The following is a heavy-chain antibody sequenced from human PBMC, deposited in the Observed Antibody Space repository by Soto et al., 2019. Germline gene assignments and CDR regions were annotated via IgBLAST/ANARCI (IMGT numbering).Heavy chain of an antibody. D-gene: IGHD2-15*01. J-gene: IGHJ4*02. V-gene: IGHV4-31*03. Sequence: QVQLQEAGPGLVKPSQTLSLTCTVSGGSISSGGYYWSWIRQHPGKGVEWIGYIYYSGSTYYNPALKSRVTRSLATSNCQFSPELSSVTAADTAVYYCASLVDRTGLVFDYWGQGTLVTVSS. CDR3: ASLVDRTGLVFDY. CDR2: IYYSGST. CDR1: GGSISSGGYY.